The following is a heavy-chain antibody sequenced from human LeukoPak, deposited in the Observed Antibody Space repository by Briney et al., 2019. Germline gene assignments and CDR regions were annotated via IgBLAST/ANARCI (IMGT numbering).Heavy chain of an antibody. Sequence: GGSLRLSCAASGFTFSSYSMNWVRQAPGKGLEWVAVISYDGRNIHYPDSVKGRFTISRDISTDTLWLQMDSLRTEDTAVYYCAKGPLRGTAAAIDYWGQGTLVTVSS. CDR1: GFTFSSYS. J-gene: IGHJ4*02. V-gene: IGHV3-30*18. CDR2: ISYDGRNI. CDR3: AKGPLRGTAAAIDY. D-gene: IGHD2-2*01.